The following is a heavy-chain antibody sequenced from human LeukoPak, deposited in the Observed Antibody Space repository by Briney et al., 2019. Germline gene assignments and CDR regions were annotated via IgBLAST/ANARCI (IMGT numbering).Heavy chain of an antibody. D-gene: IGHD6-6*01. J-gene: IGHJ4*02. Sequence: GGSLRLSCAPSGFTFSDYYMSWIRKAPGKELEWVSYISSSGSTIYYADSVKGRFTISRDNAKNSLYLQMNSLRAEDTAVYYCARSSRLTFDYWGQGTLVTVSS. CDR2: ISSSGSTI. CDR1: GFTFSDYY. CDR3: ARSSRLTFDY. V-gene: IGHV3-11*04.